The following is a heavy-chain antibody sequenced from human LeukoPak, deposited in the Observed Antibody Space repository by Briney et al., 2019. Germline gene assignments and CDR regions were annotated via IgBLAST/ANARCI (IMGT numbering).Heavy chain of an antibody. CDR1: GGSISSYY. Sequence: PSETLSLTCTVSGGSISSYYWSWIRQPPGKGLEWIGYIYYSGSTNYNPSLRSRVTISVDTSKNQFSLKLSSVTAADTAVYYCARHLKTGIATAGTAYYGMDVWGQGTTVTVSS. D-gene: IGHD6-13*01. J-gene: IGHJ6*02. V-gene: IGHV4-59*08. CDR2: IYYSGST. CDR3: ARHLKTGIATAGTAYYGMDV.